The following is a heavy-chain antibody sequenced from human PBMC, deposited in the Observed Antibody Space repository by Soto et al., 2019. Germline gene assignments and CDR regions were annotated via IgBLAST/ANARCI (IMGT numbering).Heavy chain of an antibody. V-gene: IGHV3-9*01. Sequence: VQLVESGGGLVQPGRSLRLSCAASGFTFDDFAMHWVRQTPGKGLEWVAGVSWNSGSIAYADSVRGRFTISRDNGEKSIFLEVNSLRAEDTALFFCAKGSWAGTRGHFDNWGQGTPVTVSS. CDR2: VSWNSGSI. CDR1: GFTFDDFA. CDR3: AKGSWAGTRGHFDN. J-gene: IGHJ4*02.